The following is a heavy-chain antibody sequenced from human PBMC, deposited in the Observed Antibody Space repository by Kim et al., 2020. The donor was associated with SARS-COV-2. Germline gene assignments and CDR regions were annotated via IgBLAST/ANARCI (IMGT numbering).Heavy chain of an antibody. CDR3: ARGAPATPGIL. Sequence: ASVKVSCKASGYTFTNYAIHWVRQAPGQRLEWMGWINTGNGNTKYSQKFQGRVTLTRDTSATTGYMELSSLTSEDTAVYYCARGAPATPGILWGQGTLVTVSS. V-gene: IGHV1-3*04. CDR1: GYTFTNYA. D-gene: IGHD6-13*01. CDR2: INTGNGNT. J-gene: IGHJ4*02.